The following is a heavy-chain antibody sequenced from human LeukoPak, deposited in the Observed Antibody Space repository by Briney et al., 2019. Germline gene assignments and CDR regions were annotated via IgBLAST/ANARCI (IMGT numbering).Heavy chain of an antibody. V-gene: IGHV3-21*01. J-gene: IGHJ4*02. CDR3: AREGGTYSSNLDYFDY. CDR2: ISSNGYYI. CDR1: GFTFRSHT. Sequence: PGGSLRLSCAAPGFTFRSHTINWVRQAPGKGLEWVSSISSNGYYIYYAASVKGRFTISRDNAKNSLYLQMDSLRAEDTAMYYCAREGGTYSSNLDYFDYWGQGTLVTVSS. D-gene: IGHD6-13*01.